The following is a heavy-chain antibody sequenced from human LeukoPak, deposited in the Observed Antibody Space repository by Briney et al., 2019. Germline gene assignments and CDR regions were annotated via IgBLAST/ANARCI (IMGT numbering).Heavy chain of an antibody. CDR3: ARDLWLQSNYYMDV. D-gene: IGHD5-24*01. CDR2: ISYDGSNK. CDR1: GFTFSSYA. Sequence: GGSLRLSCAASGFTFSSYAMHWVRQAPGKGLEWVAVISYDGSNKYYADSVKGRFTISRDNAKNSLYLQMNSLRAEDTAVYYCARDLWLQSNYYMDVWGKGTTVTISS. J-gene: IGHJ6*03. V-gene: IGHV3-30*04.